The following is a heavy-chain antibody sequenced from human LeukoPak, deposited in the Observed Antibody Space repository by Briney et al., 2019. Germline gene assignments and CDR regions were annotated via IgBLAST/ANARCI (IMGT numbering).Heavy chain of an antibody. CDR3: ARHRASMVRGVRKYNWFDP. CDR1: GYSFTSYW. Sequence: GESLKISCKGSGYSFTSYWIGWVRQMPGKGLEWMGIIYPGDSDTRYSPSFQGQVTISADKSISTAYLQWSSLKASDTAMYYCARHRASMVRGVRKYNWFDPWGQGTLVTVSS. D-gene: IGHD3-10*01. V-gene: IGHV5-51*01. CDR2: IYPGDSDT. J-gene: IGHJ5*02.